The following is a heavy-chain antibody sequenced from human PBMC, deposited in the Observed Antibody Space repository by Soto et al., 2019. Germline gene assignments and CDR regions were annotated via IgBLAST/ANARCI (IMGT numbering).Heavy chain of an antibody. V-gene: IGHV5-51*01. CDR1: GYSFTSYW. D-gene: IGHD3-22*01. CDR3: ATLPAEYYYDSSGYYLDY. J-gene: IGHJ4*02. CDR2: IYPGDSDT. Sequence: GESLKISCKGSGYSFTSYWIGWVRQMPGKGLEWMGIIYPGDSDTRYSPSFQGQVTISADKSISTASVQWSSLKASDTAMYYCATLPAEYYYDSSGYYLDYWGQGTLVTVSS.